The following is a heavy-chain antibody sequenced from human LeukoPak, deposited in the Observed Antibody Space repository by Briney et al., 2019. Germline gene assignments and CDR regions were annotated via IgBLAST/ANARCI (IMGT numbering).Heavy chain of an antibody. CDR3: ARSRSHDSSGYYFDY. D-gene: IGHD3-22*01. CDR1: GGSISSGDDY. J-gene: IGHJ4*02. CDR2: IYYSVNT. V-gene: IGHV4-31*03. Sequence: SETLSLTCTVSGGSISSGDDYWSWIRQHPGKGLEWIGYIYYSVNTYYNPSLKSRVAISVDTSKNQFSLKLSSVTAADTAVYYCARSRSHDSSGYYFDYWGQGTPVTVSS.